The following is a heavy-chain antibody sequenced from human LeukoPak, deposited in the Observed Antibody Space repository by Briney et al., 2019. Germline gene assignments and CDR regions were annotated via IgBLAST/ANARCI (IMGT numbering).Heavy chain of an antibody. J-gene: IGHJ4*02. D-gene: IGHD3-10*01. CDR3: ARHSGEELSRTYYFDY. CDR2: IDPSDSYT. CDR1: GYSFTSYW. Sequence: KPGESLKISCKGSGYSFTSYWIGWVRQMPGKGLEWMGRIDPSDSYTNYSPSFQGHVTISADKSISTAYLQWSSLKASDTAMYYCARHSGEELSRTYYFDYWGQGTLVTVSS. V-gene: IGHV5-10-1*01.